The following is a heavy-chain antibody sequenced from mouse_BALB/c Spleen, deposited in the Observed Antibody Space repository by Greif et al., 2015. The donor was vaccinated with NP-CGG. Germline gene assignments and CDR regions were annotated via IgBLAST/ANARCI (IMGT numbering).Heavy chain of an antibody. CDR2: IYPSDSYT. CDR1: GYTFTSYW. J-gene: IGHJ4*01. Sequence: QVQLQQSGAELVRPGASVKLSCKASGYTFTSYWINWVKQRPGQGLEWIGNIYPSDSYTNYNQKFKDKATLTVDKSSSTAYMQLSSPTSEDSAVYYCTRSAGLTGAMDYWGQGTSVTVSS. D-gene: IGHD6-2*01. CDR3: TRSAGLTGAMDY. V-gene: IGHV1-69*02.